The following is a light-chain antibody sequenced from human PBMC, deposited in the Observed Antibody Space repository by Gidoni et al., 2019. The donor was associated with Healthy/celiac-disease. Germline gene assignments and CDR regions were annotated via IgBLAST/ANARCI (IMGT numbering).Light chain of an antibody. Sequence: EIPMTQSPSTLSASVGDRVTITCRASQSISSWLAWYQQKPGKAPKLLIYDASSLESGVPSRFSGSGSGTEFTLTISSLQPDDFATYYCQQYNSYPLTFGGGTKVEIK. J-gene: IGKJ4*01. CDR2: DAS. V-gene: IGKV1-5*01. CDR3: QQYNSYPLT. CDR1: QSISSW.